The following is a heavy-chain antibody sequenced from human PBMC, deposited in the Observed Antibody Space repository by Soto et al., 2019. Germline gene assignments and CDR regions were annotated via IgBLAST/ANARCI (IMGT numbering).Heavy chain of an antibody. CDR1: GFTFDDYA. J-gene: IGHJ6*02. Sequence: GGSLRLSCAASGFTFDDYAMHWVRQAPGKGLEWVSGISWNSGSIGYADSVKGRFTISRDNAKNSLYLQMNSLRAEDTALYYCAKDITDFWSGYYWTYGMDVWGQGTTVTVSS. V-gene: IGHV3-9*01. CDR2: ISWNSGSI. CDR3: AKDITDFWSGYYWTYGMDV. D-gene: IGHD3-3*01.